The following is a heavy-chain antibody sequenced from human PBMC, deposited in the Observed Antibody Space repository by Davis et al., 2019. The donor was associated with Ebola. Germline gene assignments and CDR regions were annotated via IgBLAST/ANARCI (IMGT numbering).Heavy chain of an antibody. CDR1: SGSIYSYY. D-gene: IGHD3-3*01. J-gene: IGHJ4*02. CDR2: IYGGGSS. V-gene: IGHV4-4*07. CDR3: ARASAAGTIFGVVADY. Sequence: PSETLSLTCTVSSGSIYSYYWTWIRQPAGKGLEWVGRIYGGGSSDYNPSLKSRVSMSVDTSKKSFSLKLKSVTAADTAVYYCARASAAGTIFGVVADYWGPGILVTVSS.